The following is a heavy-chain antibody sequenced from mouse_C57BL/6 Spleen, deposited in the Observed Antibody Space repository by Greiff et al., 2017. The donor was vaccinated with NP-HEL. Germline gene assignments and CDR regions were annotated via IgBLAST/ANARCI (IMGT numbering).Heavy chain of an antibody. CDR1: GYTFTSYW. J-gene: IGHJ3*01. Sequence: QVQLKQPGAELVKPGASVKMSCKASGYTFTSYWITWVKQRPGQGLEWIGDIYPGSGSTNYNEKFKSKATLTVDTSSSTAYMQLSSLTSEDSAVYYCARRDDYDGWFAYWGQGTLVTVSA. D-gene: IGHD2-4*01. CDR3: ARRDDYDGWFAY. CDR2: IYPGSGST. V-gene: IGHV1-55*01.